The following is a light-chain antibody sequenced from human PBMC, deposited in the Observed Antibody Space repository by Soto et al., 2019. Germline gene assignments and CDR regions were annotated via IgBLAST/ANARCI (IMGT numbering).Light chain of an antibody. CDR2: AAS. J-gene: IGKJ2*02. CDR1: QSISNY. V-gene: IGKV1-39*01. CDR3: QQTYSTPCT. Sequence: DIQMTQSPSSLSASVGDRVTITCRATQSISNYLNWYQQKPGKAPKVLISAASSLQSGVPSRFSGSGSGTDFTLTISSPQPEDFATYYCQQTYSTPCTFGQGTKLEVK.